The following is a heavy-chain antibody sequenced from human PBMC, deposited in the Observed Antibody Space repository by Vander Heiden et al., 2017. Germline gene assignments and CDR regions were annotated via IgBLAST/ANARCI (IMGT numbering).Heavy chain of an antibody. V-gene: IGHV4-34*01. CDR3: AKGRLRLGGFTS. CDR1: DGSLSGYY. J-gene: IGHJ4*02. CDR2: INYSGST. D-gene: IGHD5-12*01. Sequence: QVQLQQWGAGLLKPSETLSLTCAVDDGSLSGYYWTWIRQPPGKGLEWIGEINYSGSTNYNPSLKSRVTISVDTSKNHFSLKMTFVTAADTALYFCAKGRLRLGGFTSWGQGTLVTVSS.